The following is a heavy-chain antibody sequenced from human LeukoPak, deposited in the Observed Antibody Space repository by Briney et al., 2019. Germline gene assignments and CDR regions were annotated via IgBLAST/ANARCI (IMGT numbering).Heavy chain of an antibody. CDR2: IWYDGSNK. D-gene: IGHD7-27*01. Sequence: GGSLRLSCAASGFTFSSYGMHWVRQAPGKGLEWVAVIWYDGSNKYYADSVKGRFTISRDNSKNTLYLQMNSLRAEDTAVYYYAKINWGGGDFDYWGQGTLVTVSS. CDR3: AKINWGGGDFDY. J-gene: IGHJ4*02. V-gene: IGHV3-33*06. CDR1: GFTFSSYG.